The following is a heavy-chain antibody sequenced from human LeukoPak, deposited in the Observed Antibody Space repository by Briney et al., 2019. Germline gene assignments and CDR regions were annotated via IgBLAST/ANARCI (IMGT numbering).Heavy chain of an antibody. V-gene: IGHV4-59*08. Sequence: SETLSLTCIVSGGSISNYYWSWIRQPPGKGLEWIAYINCSGNNNYNPSLKSRVTISIDTSKNHFSLRLSSVTAADTAVYYCARRGYYDSGGYYGYWGQGTLVTVSS. D-gene: IGHD3-22*01. CDR2: INCSGNN. CDR3: ARRGYYDSGGYYGY. J-gene: IGHJ4*02. CDR1: GGSISNYY.